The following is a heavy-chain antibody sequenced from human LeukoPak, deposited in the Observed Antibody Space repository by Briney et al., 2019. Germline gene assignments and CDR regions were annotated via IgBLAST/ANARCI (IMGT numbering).Heavy chain of an antibody. Sequence: GGSLRLSCAASGFTFSNYWISWVRQAPGKGLEWVANIKQDGSEKYYVDSVKGRFTISRDNAKNSLYLQMNSLRAEDTAVYYCARVSFYYDFWSGVGYFDYWGQGTLVTVSS. J-gene: IGHJ4*02. CDR3: ARVSFYYDFWSGVGYFDY. CDR2: IKQDGSEK. CDR1: GFTFSNYW. V-gene: IGHV3-7*01. D-gene: IGHD3-3*01.